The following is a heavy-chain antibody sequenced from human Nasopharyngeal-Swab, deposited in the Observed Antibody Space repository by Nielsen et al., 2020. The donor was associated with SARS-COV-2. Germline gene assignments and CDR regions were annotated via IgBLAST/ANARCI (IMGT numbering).Heavy chain of an antibody. D-gene: IGHD3-9*01. V-gene: IGHV3-20*01. J-gene: IGHJ4*02. Sequence: GESLKISCAASGFTFDDYGMSWVRQAPGKGLEWVSGINWNGGSTGYADSVKGRFTISRDNAKNSLYLQMNGLRAEDTALYHCASFDILTGYLDYWGQGTLVTVSS. CDR2: INWNGGST. CDR1: GFTFDDYG. CDR3: ASFDILTGYLDY.